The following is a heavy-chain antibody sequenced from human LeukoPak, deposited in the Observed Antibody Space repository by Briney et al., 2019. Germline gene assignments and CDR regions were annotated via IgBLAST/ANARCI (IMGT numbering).Heavy chain of an antibody. V-gene: IGHV1-46*01. J-gene: IGHJ4*02. Sequence: ASVKVSCKASGDSLTKYYIHWVRQAPGQGLEWMGIINPSDGSTTYTQKFQGRVTMTTDTSTSTVNMELSSLRSEDTAVYYCAPSVRSGGSYYFDYWGQGTLVTVSP. CDR3: APSVRSGGSYYFDY. CDR1: GDSLTKYY. CDR2: INPSDGST. D-gene: IGHD2-15*01.